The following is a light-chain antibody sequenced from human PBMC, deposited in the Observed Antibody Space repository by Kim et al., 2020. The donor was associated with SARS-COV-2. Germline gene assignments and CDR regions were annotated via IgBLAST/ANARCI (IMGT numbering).Light chain of an antibody. Sequence: ETVLTQSPGTLSLSPGERATLSCRTSQSVSSSYLAWYQQKPGQAPRLLIYGASSRATGIPDRFSGSGSGTDLTLTISRLEPEVFAVYYCQQYGSAPLTFGGGTKVDIK. CDR2: GAS. J-gene: IGKJ4*01. V-gene: IGKV3-20*01. CDR3: QQYGSAPLT. CDR1: QSVSSSY.